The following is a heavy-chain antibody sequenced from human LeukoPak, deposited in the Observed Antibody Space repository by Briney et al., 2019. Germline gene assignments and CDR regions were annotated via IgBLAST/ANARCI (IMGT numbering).Heavy chain of an antibody. J-gene: IGHJ4*02. D-gene: IGHD3-3*01. CDR3: ARVTSHYDFWSGFDY. V-gene: IGHV1-2*02. Sequence: ASVKVSCKASGYTFTGYYMHWVRQAPGQGLEWMGWINPNSGGTNYAQKFQGRVTMTRDTSISTAYMELSRLRSDDTAVYYCARVTSHYDFWSGFDYWGQGTLVTVS. CDR2: INPNSGGT. CDR1: GYTFTGYY.